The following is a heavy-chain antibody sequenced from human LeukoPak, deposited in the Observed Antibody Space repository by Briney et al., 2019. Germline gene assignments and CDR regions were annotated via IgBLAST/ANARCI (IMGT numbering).Heavy chain of an antibody. CDR1: GLTFSSYA. Sequence: WGPLRLSGAASGLTFSSYAMSWVRQAPGKGLKGVSAISGRGGSTYYADSVKGRFTISRDNSKNTLYLQMNSLRAEDTAAYYCAKGAREYSGYDDYFDYWGQGTLVTVSS. V-gene: IGHV3-23*01. D-gene: IGHD5-12*01. CDR3: AKGAREYSGYDDYFDY. J-gene: IGHJ4*02. CDR2: ISGRGGST.